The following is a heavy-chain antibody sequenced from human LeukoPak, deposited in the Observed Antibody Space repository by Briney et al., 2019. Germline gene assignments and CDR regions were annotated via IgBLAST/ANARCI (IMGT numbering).Heavy chain of an antibody. CDR2: IRYDGSNK. J-gene: IGHJ3*02. CDR1: GFTFSSYG. V-gene: IGHV3-30*02. Sequence: GGSLRLSCAASGFTFSSYGMHWVRQAPGKGLEWVAFIRYDGSNKYYADSVKGRFTISRDNSKNTLYLQMNSLRAEDTAVYYCAKARSARAKSDAFDIWGQGTMVTVSS. D-gene: IGHD1-26*01. CDR3: AKARSARAKSDAFDI.